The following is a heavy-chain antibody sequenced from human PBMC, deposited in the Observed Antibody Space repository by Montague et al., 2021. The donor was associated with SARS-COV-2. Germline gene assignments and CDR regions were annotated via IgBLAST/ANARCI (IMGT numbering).Heavy chain of an antibody. D-gene: IGHD1-14*01. Sequence: SETLSLTCTVSGASVGSSDWGWIRQSPGKGLEWIGYFFSVGSTDYNPSLNSRATITIDTSKNQFSLKVRSVTAADTAMYYCARETMTADVFDIWGQGTMVTVSS. V-gene: IGHV4-59*02. J-gene: IGHJ3*02. CDR3: ARETMTADVFDI. CDR2: FFSVGST. CDR1: GASVGSSD.